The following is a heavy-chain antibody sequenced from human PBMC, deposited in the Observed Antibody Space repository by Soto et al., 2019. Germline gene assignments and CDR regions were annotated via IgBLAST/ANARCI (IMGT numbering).Heavy chain of an antibody. D-gene: IGHD6-6*01. CDR3: AKGSEFSNSYTLDFDF. CDR1: GFTFSSYA. V-gene: IGHV3-23*01. J-gene: IGHJ4*02. CDR2: ISGNGGST. Sequence: TGGSLRLSCAASGFTFSSYAMSWVRQAPGRGLEWVSIISGNGGSTYYAASVKGRFTISRDNTKNTLYLQMDSLTAEDTAVYYCAKGSEFSNSYTLDFDFWGQGAIVTVYS.